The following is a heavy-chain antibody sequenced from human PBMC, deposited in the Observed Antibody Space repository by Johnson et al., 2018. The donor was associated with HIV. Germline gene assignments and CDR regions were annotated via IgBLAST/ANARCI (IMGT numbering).Heavy chain of an antibody. CDR2: ISSSGNSI. D-gene: IGHD1-26*01. CDR3: ARWEVLADAFDV. J-gene: IGHJ3*01. CDR1: GFRFSDYY. V-gene: IGHV3-11*04. Sequence: VQFVDSGGGLVKPGGSLRLACAASGFRFSDYYMSWIRQAPGKGLEWVSFISSSGNSIYHADSVEGRFAISRDNAENSLDLQMNSLRVEDTAVYYCARWEVLADAFDVWGRGTLVTVSS.